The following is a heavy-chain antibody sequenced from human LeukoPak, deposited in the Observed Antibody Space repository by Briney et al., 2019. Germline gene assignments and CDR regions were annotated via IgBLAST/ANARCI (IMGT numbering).Heavy chain of an antibody. V-gene: IGHV3-64D*06. CDR1: GFTFSSYA. Sequence: GGSLRLSCAASGFTFSSYAMHWVRQAPGKGLEYVSAISSNGGSTYYADSVKGRFTISRDNSKNTLYLQMSSLRAEDTAVYYCVKDLIVVVPAAISYYGMDVWGKGTTVTVSS. CDR2: ISSNGGST. J-gene: IGHJ6*04. CDR3: VKDLIVVVPAAISYYGMDV. D-gene: IGHD2-2*02.